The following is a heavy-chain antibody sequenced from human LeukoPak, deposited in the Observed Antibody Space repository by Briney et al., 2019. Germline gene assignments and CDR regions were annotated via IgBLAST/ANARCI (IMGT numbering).Heavy chain of an antibody. CDR3: ARETRFRIAAAGTES. Sequence: ASVKVSCKASGYTFTSYDINWVRQATGQGLEWMGWINPNSGGTNYAQKFQGRVTMTRNTSISTAYMELSRLRSDDTAVYYCARETRFRIAAAGTESWGQGTLVTVSS. J-gene: IGHJ5*02. D-gene: IGHD6-13*01. CDR1: GYTFTSYD. V-gene: IGHV1-2*02. CDR2: INPNSGGT.